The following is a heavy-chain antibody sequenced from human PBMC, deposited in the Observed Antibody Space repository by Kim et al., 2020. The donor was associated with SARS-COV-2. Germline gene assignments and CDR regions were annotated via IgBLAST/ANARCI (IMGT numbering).Heavy chain of an antibody. D-gene: IGHD3-10*01. CDR3: ARYASGAYPRFDY. Sequence: YNPSLNSRVAISVDTSKNQLSLNLTSVTAADSALYYCARYASGAYPRFDYWGQGTLVTVSS. J-gene: IGHJ4*02. V-gene: IGHV4-59*01.